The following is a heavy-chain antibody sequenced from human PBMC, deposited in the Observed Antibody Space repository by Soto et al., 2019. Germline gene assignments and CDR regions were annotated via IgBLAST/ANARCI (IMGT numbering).Heavy chain of an antibody. CDR2: IYPGDSDT. CDR1: GYSFTSYW. V-gene: IGHV5-51*01. D-gene: IGHD2-2*01. CDR3: ARLAVIVVVPAALDY. J-gene: IGHJ4*02. Sequence: GESLKISCKGSGYSFTSYWIGWVRQMPGKGLEWMGIIYPGDSDTRYSPSFRGQVTISADKSISTAYLQWSSLKASDTAMYYCARLAVIVVVPAALDYWGQGTLVTVSS.